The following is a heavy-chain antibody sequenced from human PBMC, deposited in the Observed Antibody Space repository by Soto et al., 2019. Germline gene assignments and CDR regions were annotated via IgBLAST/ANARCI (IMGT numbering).Heavy chain of an antibody. J-gene: IGHJ6*02. CDR3: VKGAMLGV. V-gene: IGHV3-23*01. Sequence: GGSLRLSCTASGFSFSTVAMTWVRQAPGKGLEWVSTLSGGEDTHYADSVKGRFAISRDNSKNTLYLQMNSLRAEDTAVYFCVKGAMLGVWGQGTTVTVSS. CDR2: LSGGEDT. CDR1: GFSFSTVA.